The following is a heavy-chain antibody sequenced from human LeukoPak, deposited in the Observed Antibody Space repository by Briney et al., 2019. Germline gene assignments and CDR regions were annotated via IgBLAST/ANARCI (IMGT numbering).Heavy chain of an antibody. D-gene: IGHD2-15*01. V-gene: IGHV3-30-3*01. CDR3: ARDYSWGFDY. CDR1: GFTFSTYA. Sequence: GGSLRLSCAASGFTFSTYAMHWVRQAPGKGLEWVAVISYDGSNKYYADSVKGRFTISRDNSKNTLSLQMNSLRAEDTAVYYCARDYSWGFDYCGQGTPVTVSS. CDR2: ISYDGSNK. J-gene: IGHJ4*02.